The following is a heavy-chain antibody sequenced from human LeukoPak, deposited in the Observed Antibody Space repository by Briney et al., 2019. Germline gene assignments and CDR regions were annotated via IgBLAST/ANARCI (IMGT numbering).Heavy chain of an antibody. CDR1: GGSFSGYY. CDR2: ISHSGST. V-gene: IGHV4-34*01. CDR3: ARRFTIFGVAYFDY. J-gene: IGHJ4*02. D-gene: IGHD3-3*01. Sequence: SETLSLTCAVYGGSFSGYYWSWIRQPPGKGLEWIGEISHSGSTNYNPSLKSRVTISVDTSKNQFSLKLSSVTAADTAVYYCARRFTIFGVAYFDYWGQGTLVTVSS.